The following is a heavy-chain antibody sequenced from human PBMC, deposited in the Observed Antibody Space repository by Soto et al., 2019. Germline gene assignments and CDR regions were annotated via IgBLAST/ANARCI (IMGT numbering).Heavy chain of an antibody. V-gene: IGHV4-34*01. CDR1: GGSFSGYY. CDR2: INHSGST. Sequence: QVQLQQWGAGLLKPSETLSLTCSVYGGSFSGYYGSWIRQPPGKGLEWIGEINHSGSTNYNPSLKSRVTISVDTSKNQFSLKLSSVTAADTAVYYCARGGSCSGGICLNWFDPWGQGTLVTVSS. D-gene: IGHD2-15*01. J-gene: IGHJ5*02. CDR3: ARGGSCSGGICLNWFDP.